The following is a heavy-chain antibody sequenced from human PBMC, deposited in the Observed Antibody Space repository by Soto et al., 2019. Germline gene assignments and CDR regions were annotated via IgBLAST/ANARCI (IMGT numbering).Heavy chain of an antibody. CDR1: GFTFSNAW. D-gene: IGHD3-10*01. V-gene: IGHV3-15*01. J-gene: IGHJ4*02. Sequence: EVQLVESGGGLVKPGGSLRLSCAASGFTFSNAWMSWVRQAPGKGLEWVGRIKSKTDGGTTDYAAPVKGRFTISRDDSKNTLYLQMNSLKTADPAVSYCTTDWFRGSDYWGQGTLVTVSS. CDR3: TTDWFRGSDY. CDR2: IKSKTDGGTT.